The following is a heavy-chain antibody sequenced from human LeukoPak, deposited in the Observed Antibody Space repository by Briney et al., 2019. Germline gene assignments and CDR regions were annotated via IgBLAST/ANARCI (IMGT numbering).Heavy chain of an antibody. J-gene: IGHJ3*02. CDR2: FDPEDDET. CDR1: GHTLAELS. CDR3: ATDHDYYDKSNYYHDAFDI. D-gene: IGHD3-22*01. Sequence: ASVKVSCKVSGHTLAELSTHWVRQAPGKGLEWMGGFDPEDDETIYARKFQGRISMTEDTSTDTAYMELSSLRSDDTAVYYCATDHDYYDKSNYYHDAFDIWGQGTMVTVSS. V-gene: IGHV1-24*01.